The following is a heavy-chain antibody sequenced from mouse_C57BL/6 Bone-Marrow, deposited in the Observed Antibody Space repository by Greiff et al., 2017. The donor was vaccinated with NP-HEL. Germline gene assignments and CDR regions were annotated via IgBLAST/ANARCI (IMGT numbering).Heavy chain of an antibody. Sequence: DVHLVESGGDLVKPGGSLKLSCAASGFTFSSYGMSWVRQTPDKRLEWVATISSGGSYTYYPDSVKGRFTISRDNAKNTLYLQMSSLKSEDTAMYYCARHDYSKEAYWGQGTLVTVSA. CDR2: ISSGGSYT. D-gene: IGHD2-5*01. J-gene: IGHJ3*01. CDR3: ARHDYSKEAY. CDR1: GFTFSSYG. V-gene: IGHV5-6*01.